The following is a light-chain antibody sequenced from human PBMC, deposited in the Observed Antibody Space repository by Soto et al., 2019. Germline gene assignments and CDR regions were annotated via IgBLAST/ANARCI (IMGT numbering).Light chain of an antibody. CDR3: QQYHIWPGT. V-gene: IGKV3D-15*01. J-gene: IGKJ1*01. Sequence: EIVMTQSPATLSVSAGERATLSCRASQTVSSNLAWYQQKPGQAPRLLIYGASTRATVIPARFSGSGSGTEFTLTINSLQSEDFAVYFCQQYHIWPGTFGQGTKVEIK. CDR1: QTVSSN. CDR2: GAS.